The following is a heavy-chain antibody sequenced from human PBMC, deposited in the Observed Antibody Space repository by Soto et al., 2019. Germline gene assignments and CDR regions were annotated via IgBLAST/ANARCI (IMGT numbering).Heavy chain of an antibody. V-gene: IGHV3-30-3*01. CDR2: ISYDGSIR. CDR3: ARGVVAATYYYYGMDV. Sequence: GGSLRLSCAASGFTFSSYAMHWVRQAPAKGLEWVAVISYDGSIRYYADSVKGRFTISRDNSKNTLYLQMNSLRAEDTAVYYCARGVVAATYYYYGMDVWGQGTTVTVSS. J-gene: IGHJ6*02. CDR1: GFTFSSYA. D-gene: IGHD2-15*01.